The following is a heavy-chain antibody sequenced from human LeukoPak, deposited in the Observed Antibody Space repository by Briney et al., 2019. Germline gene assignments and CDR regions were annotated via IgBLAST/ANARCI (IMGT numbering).Heavy chain of an antibody. CDR1: GGSFSGYY. V-gene: IGHV4-34*01. J-gene: IGHJ4*02. CDR2: INHSGST. CDR3: ARLLAGDY. D-gene: IGHD2-15*01. Sequence: SETLSLTCAVYGGSFSGYYWSWIRQPPGKGLEWIGEINHSGSTNYNPSLKSRVTISVDTSKNQFSLKLSSVTAADTAVYYCARLLAGDYWGQGTLVTVSS.